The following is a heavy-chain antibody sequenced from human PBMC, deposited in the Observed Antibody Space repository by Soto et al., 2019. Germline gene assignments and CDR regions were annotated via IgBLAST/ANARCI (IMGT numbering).Heavy chain of an antibody. J-gene: IGHJ4*02. CDR3: ARHRQRVVVITTLYYFDY. Sequence: QLQLQESGPGLVKPSETLSLTCTVSGGSISSSSYYWGWIRQPPGKGLEWIGSIYYSGSTYYNPSLKSRVTISVDTSKNQFSLKLSSVTAADTAVYYCARHRQRVVVITTLYYFDYWGQGTLVTVSS. D-gene: IGHD3-22*01. CDR1: GGSISSSSYY. CDR2: IYYSGST. V-gene: IGHV4-39*01.